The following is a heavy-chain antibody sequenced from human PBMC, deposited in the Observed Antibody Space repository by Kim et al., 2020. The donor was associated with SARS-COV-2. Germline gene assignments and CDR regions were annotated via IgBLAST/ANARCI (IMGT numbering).Heavy chain of an antibody. Sequence: SETLFLTCTVSGGSISSYYWSWIRQPPGKGLEWIGYIYYSGSTNYNPSLKSRVTISVDTSKNQFSLKLSSVTAADTAVYYCARGVFLAGAFDIWGQGTMV. CDR1: GGSISSYY. D-gene: IGHD3-3*01. CDR3: ARGVFLAGAFDI. J-gene: IGHJ3*02. V-gene: IGHV4-59*01. CDR2: IYYSGST.